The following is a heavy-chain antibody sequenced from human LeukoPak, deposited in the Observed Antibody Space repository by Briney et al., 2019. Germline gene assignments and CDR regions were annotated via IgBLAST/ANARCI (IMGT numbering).Heavy chain of an antibody. J-gene: IGHJ4*02. CDR3: ASASAGLIEY. Sequence: GGSLRLSCAASGFSFSDHFMDWVRQAPGKGLEWVGRIRNKVNSYTTDFAASVKGRFTISRDDSKNLLYLQMNSLKTEDTAMYYCASASAGLIEYWGQGTLVTVSS. CDR1: GFSFSDHF. V-gene: IGHV3-72*01. CDR2: IRNKVNSYTT.